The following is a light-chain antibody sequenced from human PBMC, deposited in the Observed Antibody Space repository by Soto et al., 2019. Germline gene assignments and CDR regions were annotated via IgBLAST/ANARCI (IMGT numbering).Light chain of an antibody. CDR1: STDVGRYNY. J-gene: IGLJ1*01. CDR2: DVS. Sequence: SVLTPPASVSGSPSQSITISCTGTSTDVGRYNYVSWYQQHPGKAPKLMVYDVSNRPSWVSNRFSGSKSGITASLTISGLQAEDEADYYCTSYTSDSTYVFGTGTKVTVL. CDR3: TSYTSDSTYV. V-gene: IGLV2-14*01.